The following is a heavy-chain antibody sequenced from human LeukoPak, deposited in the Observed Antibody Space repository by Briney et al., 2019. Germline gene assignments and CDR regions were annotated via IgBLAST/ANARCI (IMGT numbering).Heavy chain of an antibody. J-gene: IGHJ4*02. V-gene: IGHV3-30*18. CDR3: AKAGGYCSAGTCYSNF. CDR1: GFTFSDYA. CDR2: ISYDGGNK. D-gene: IGHD2-15*01. Sequence: GGSLRLSRAASGFTFSDYAIHWVRQAPGKGLEWVAIISYDGGNKYYTDSVRGRFTISRDNSKNTLYLQMNSLRAEDTAVYYCAKAGGYCSAGTCYSNFWGQGTLVTVSS.